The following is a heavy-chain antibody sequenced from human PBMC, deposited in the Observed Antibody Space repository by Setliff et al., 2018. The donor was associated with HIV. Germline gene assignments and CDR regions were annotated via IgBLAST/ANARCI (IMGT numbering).Heavy chain of an antibody. CDR3: ARQSDSSGYFPSWYFDY. CDR2: IFYSGST. Sequence: LSLTCTVSGGSISGYYWSWIRQPPGKGLEWIGYIFYSGSTNYNPSLKSRVTISVDTSKNQFSLKLSSVTAADTAVYYCARQSDSSGYFPSWYFDYWAQGTLVTVPQ. J-gene: IGHJ4*02. CDR1: GGSISGYY. D-gene: IGHD3-22*01. V-gene: IGHV4-59*08.